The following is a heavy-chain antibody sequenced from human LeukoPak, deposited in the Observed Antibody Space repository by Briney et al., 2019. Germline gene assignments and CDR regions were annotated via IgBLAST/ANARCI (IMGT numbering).Heavy chain of an antibody. CDR1: GFTFSSYS. D-gene: IGHD5-24*01. J-gene: IGHJ4*02. CDR2: ISSSSSYI. Sequence: GGSLRLSCAASGFTFSSYSMNWVRQAPGKGLXXXXSISSSSSYIYYADSVKGRFTISRDNAKNSLYLQMNSLRAEDTAVYYCARVDGRKGSFDYWGQGTLVTVSS. CDR3: ARVDGRKGSFDY. V-gene: IGHV3-21*01.